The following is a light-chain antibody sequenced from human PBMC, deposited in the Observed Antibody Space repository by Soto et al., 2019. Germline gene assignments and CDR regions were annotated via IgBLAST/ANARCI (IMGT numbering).Light chain of an antibody. V-gene: IGLV2-23*01. CDR2: DGS. Sequence: QSALTQPASVSGSPGQSITISCSGSSTDIDNYSFVSWYQQHPGQAPKLIVYDGSERPSGVSSRFSGSRSDNTASLTISGLQAEDEADYYCCSHAGGYSVVVFGGGTKVTVL. CDR3: CSHAGGYSVVV. CDR1: STDIDNYSF. J-gene: IGLJ2*01.